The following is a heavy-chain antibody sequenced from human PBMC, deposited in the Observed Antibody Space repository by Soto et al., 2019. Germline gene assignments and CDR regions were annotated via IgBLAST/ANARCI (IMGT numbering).Heavy chain of an antibody. CDR3: ARASVSGRRFDC. Sequence: QVQLVQSGAEVKKPGASVKVSCTASGYTFSSYYMHWVRQAHGQGLEWMGIINPSGGSTTYAQKFQGRVTMTRDTSTSTIYMELSSRTSEDRAVYYCARASVSGRRFDCWGEGTLVTVSS. D-gene: IGHD6-19*01. CDR1: GYTFSSYY. J-gene: IGHJ4*02. V-gene: IGHV1-46*03. CDR2: INPSGGST.